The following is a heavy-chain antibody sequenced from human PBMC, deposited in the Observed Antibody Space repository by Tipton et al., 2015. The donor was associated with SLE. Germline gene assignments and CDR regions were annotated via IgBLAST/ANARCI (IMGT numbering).Heavy chain of an antibody. J-gene: IGHJ4*02. CDR3: AKGEAAAGPDY. CDR1: GFTVSSNY. Sequence: SLRLSCAASGFTVSSNYMSWVRQAPGKGLEWVSGISWNSGSIGYADSVKGRFTISRDNAKNSLYLQMNSLRAEDTALYYCAKGEAAAGPDYWGQGTLVTVSS. CDR2: ISWNSGSI. V-gene: IGHV3-9*01. D-gene: IGHD6-13*01.